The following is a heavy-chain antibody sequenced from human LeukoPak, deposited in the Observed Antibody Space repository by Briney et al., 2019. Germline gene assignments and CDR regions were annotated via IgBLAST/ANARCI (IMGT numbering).Heavy chain of an antibody. V-gene: IGHV3-21*01. Sequence: PGGSLRLSCAASGFTFSSYSMNWVRQAPGKGLEWVSSISSSSSYIYYADSVKGRFTISRDNAKNSLYLQMNSLRAEDTAVYYCARDLRLFDSSPYYPTYYFDYWGQGTLVTVSS. J-gene: IGHJ4*02. D-gene: IGHD3-3*01. CDR3: ARDLRLFDSSPYYPTYYFDY. CDR2: ISSSSSYI. CDR1: GFTFSSYS.